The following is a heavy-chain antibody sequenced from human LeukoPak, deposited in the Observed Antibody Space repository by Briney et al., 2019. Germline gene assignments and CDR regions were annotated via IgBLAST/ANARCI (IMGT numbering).Heavy chain of an antibody. J-gene: IGHJ6*03. V-gene: IGHV4-4*02. Sequence: SGTLSLTCAVSGGSISSSNWWSWVRQPPGKGLEWIGEIYHSGSTNYNPSLKSRVTISVDKSKNQFSLNLSSVTAADTAVYYCARVTAATRLYYYYYYMDVWGKGTTVTISS. D-gene: IGHD2-15*01. CDR2: IYHSGST. CDR1: GGSISSSNW. CDR3: ARVTAATRLYYYYYYMDV.